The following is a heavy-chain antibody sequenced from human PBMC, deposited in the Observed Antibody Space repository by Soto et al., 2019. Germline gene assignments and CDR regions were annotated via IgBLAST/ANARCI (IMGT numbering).Heavy chain of an antibody. V-gene: IGHV3-23*01. CDR2: ISGSGGGT. J-gene: IGHJ4*02. CDR3: AKDDDY. Sequence: GSLRLSCAASGFTFRSYAMSWVRQVSGKGLEWVSGISGSGGGTNYADSVKGRFTISRDNSKNTLYLHMDSLRVEDTAVYYCAKDDDYWGQGTLVTVSS. CDR1: GFTFRSYA.